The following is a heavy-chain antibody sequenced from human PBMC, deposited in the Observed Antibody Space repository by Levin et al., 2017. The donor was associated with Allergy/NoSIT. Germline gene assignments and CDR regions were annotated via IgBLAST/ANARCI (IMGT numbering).Heavy chain of an antibody. D-gene: IGHD6-19*01. Sequence: SETLSLTCTVSGGSISSSSYYWGWIRQPPGKGLEWIGIIYYSGSTYYNPSLKSRVTISIDTSKNQFSLKMSSVTAADTDVYYCGRDAGARAWAVASNLDYWGQGTLVNVSS. V-gene: IGHV4-39*07. J-gene: IGHJ4*02. CDR2: IYYSGST. CDR1: GGSISSSSYY. CDR3: GRDAGARAWAVASNLDY.